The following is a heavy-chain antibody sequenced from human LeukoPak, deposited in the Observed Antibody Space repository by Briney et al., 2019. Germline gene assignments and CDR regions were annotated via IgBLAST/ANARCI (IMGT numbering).Heavy chain of an antibody. CDR1: GGSISSGGYS. J-gene: IGHJ5*02. Sequence: PSQTLSLTCAVSGGSISSGGYSWSWIRQPPGKGLEWIGYIYHSGSTYYNPSLESRVTISVDRSKNQFSLKLSSVTAADTAVYYCARASSTYCSSTSCYSGGWFDPWGQGTLVTVSS. D-gene: IGHD2-2*01. CDR2: IYHSGST. CDR3: ARASSTYCSSTSCYSGGWFDP. V-gene: IGHV4-30-2*01.